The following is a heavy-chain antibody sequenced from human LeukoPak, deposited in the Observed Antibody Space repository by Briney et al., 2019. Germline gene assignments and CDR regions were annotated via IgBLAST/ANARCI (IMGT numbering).Heavy chain of an antibody. V-gene: IGHV3-23*01. D-gene: IGHD3-22*01. CDR1: GFTFSSYA. J-gene: IGHJ3*02. CDR3: AKATTYYYDSSGYYTPAFDI. CDR2: ISGSGGST. Sequence: GGSLRLSCAASGFTFSSYAMSWVRQAPGKGLEWVSAISGSGGSTYYADSVKGRFTISRDNSKNTLYLQMNSLRAEDTAVYYCAKATTYYYDSSGYYTPAFDIWGQGTMVTVSS.